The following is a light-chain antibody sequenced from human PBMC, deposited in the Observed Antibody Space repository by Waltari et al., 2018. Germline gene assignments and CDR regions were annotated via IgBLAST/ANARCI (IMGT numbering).Light chain of an antibody. V-gene: IGLV2-14*01. J-gene: IGLJ3*02. Sequence: QSALTQPASVSGSPGQSITISCTGTSSDVGAYDVVAWYQQHPGKAPKLMMYDVSNRPSGVSIRYSGSTSGDTASLTISGLQAEDEADYYCSSYTSSITVMFGGGTKVTVL. CDR2: DVS. CDR3: SSYTSSITVM. CDR1: SSDVGAYDV.